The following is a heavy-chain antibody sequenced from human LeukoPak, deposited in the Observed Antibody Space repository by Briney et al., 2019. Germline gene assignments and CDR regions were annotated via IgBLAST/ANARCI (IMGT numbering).Heavy chain of an antibody. CDR2: INHSGST. V-gene: IGHV4-34*01. D-gene: IGHD6-13*01. Sequence: SETLSLTCTVSSGSISGYYWSWIRQPPGKGLEWIGEINHSGSTNYNPSLKSRVTISVDTSKNQFSLKLSSVTAADTAVYYCARGLGSSWPSEYYYYYYMDVWGKGTTVTVSS. CDR1: SGSISGYY. J-gene: IGHJ6*03. CDR3: ARGLGSSWPSEYYYYYYMDV.